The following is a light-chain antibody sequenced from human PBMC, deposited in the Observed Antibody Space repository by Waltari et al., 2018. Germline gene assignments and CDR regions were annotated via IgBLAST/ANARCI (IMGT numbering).Light chain of an antibody. CDR2: CAS. V-gene: IGKV3-15*01. Sequence: ERVMTQSPATLSVSPGERATLSCRASQSVSSNLAWYQQKFGQAPRLLIYCASTRATGIPARFSGSGSGTEFTLTISSLQSEDFAVYYCQQYDYWPTFGQGTKVEIK. CDR1: QSVSSN. J-gene: IGKJ1*01. CDR3: QQYDYWPT.